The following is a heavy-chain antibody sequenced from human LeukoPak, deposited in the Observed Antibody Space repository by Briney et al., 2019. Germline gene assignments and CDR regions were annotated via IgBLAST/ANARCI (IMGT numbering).Heavy chain of an antibody. CDR2: IRSKAYGGTT. J-gene: IGHJ4*02. CDR3: TRDYGSGSYRRYYFDY. D-gene: IGHD3-10*01. V-gene: IGHV3-49*03. CDR1: GLKLGDEA. Sequence: PGLLLRLSSTASGLKLGDEAVSWFRQAPGKGLERVGFIRSKAYGGTTEYAASVKGRFTISRDDSKSIAYLQMNSLRTEDTAVYYCTRDYGSGSYRRYYFDYWGQGSLVTVSS.